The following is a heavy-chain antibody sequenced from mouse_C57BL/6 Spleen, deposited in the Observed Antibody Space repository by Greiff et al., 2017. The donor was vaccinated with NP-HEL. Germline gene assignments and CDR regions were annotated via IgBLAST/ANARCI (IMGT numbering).Heavy chain of an antibody. CDR3: PRTGIYYDYDGYAMDY. CDR2: IDPSDSET. V-gene: IGHV1-52*01. J-gene: IGHJ4*01. CDR1: GYTFTSYW. Sequence: VQLQQPGAELVRPGSSVKLSCKASGYTFTSYWMHWVKQRPIQGLEWIGNIDPSDSETHYNQKFKDKATLTVDKSSSTAYMQLSSLTSEDSAVYYCPRTGIYYDYDGYAMDYWGQGTSVTVSS. D-gene: IGHD2-4*01.